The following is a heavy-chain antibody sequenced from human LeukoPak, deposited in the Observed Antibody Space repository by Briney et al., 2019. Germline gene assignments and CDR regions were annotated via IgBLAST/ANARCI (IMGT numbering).Heavy chain of an antibody. D-gene: IGHD1-26*01. J-gene: IGHJ4*02. V-gene: IGHV3-23*01. CDR2: ISGGGGTT. CDR3: AKTLGATTPSRPFDY. Sequence: PGGSLRLSCAASGFTFRSYAMKWVRQAPGKGLEWVSAISGGGGTTYYADSVKGRFTISRDNSKNTLYLQMNSLRAEDTAVYYCAKTLGATTPSRPFDYWGQGTLVTVPS. CDR1: GFTFRSYA.